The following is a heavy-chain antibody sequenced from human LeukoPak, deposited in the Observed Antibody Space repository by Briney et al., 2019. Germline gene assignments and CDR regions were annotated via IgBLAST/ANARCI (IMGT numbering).Heavy chain of an antibody. CDR3: ARGGGYCSSTSCYNRLDP. J-gene: IGHJ5*02. Sequence: SETLSLTCAVYGGSFSGYYWSWIRQPPGKGLEWIGEINHSGSTNYNPSLKSRVTISVDTSKNQFSLKLSSVTAADTAVYYCARGGGYCSSTSCYNRLDPWGQGTLVTVSS. V-gene: IGHV4-34*01. CDR1: GGSFSGYY. D-gene: IGHD2-2*01. CDR2: INHSGST.